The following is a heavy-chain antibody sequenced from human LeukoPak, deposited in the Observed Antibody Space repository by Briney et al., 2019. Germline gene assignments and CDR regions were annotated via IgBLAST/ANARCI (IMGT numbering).Heavy chain of an antibody. Sequence: SETLSLTCSVSGYSISSVHFWGWVRQPPGKGLEWIGSVSQSGGTYYNPSLQSRVTVSLDTSKNQFSLKLTSVTAADTAAYYCARSSAFLREGFDYWGQGTLVTVSS. CDR2: VSQSGGT. J-gene: IGHJ4*02. D-gene: IGHD2/OR15-2a*01. V-gene: IGHV4-38-2*02. CDR1: GYSISSVHF. CDR3: ARSSAFLREGFDY.